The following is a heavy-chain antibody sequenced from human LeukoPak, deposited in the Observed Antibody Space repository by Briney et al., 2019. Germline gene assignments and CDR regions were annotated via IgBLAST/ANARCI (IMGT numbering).Heavy chain of an antibody. CDR1: GYTFTGYY. CDR2: INPNSGGT. J-gene: IGHJ4*02. CDR3: ARSRGLLWFGELPFDY. D-gene: IGHD3-10*01. V-gene: IGHV1-2*02. Sequence: ASVKVSCKASGYTFTGYYMHWVRQAPGQGLEWMGWINPNSGGTNYAQKFQGRVTMTRDTSISTAYMELSRLRSDDTAVYYRARSRGLLWFGELPFDYWGQGTLVTVSS.